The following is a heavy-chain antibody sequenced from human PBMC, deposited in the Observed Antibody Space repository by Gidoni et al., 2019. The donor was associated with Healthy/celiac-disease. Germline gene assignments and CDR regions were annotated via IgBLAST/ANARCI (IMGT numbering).Heavy chain of an antibody. V-gene: IGHV3-7*03. CDR1: GFPFSSYW. Sequence: EVQLVESGGGLVQPGGSLSLSCSASGFPFSSYWMSWVRQAPGKGLEWVANIKQDGSEKYYVDSVKGRFTISRDNAKNSLYLQMNSLRAEDTAVYYCAREEDSGYDWTYWGQGTLVTVSS. D-gene: IGHD5-12*01. CDR2: IKQDGSEK. CDR3: AREEDSGYDWTY. J-gene: IGHJ4*02.